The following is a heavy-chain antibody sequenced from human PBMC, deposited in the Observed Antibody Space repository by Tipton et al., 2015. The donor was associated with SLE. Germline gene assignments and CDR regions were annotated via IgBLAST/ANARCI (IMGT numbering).Heavy chain of an antibody. V-gene: IGHV4-59*04. J-gene: IGHJ6*03. Sequence: TLSLTCTVSGASINSYYWSWIRQPPGKGLEWIGTIYHSGSTYYNPSLKSRVTMSEDTSKNQFSLRLSSVTAADTAVYCCASYQCRFLLSHSYYFMNVWGKGTSVIVSS. CDR2: IYHSGST. CDR3: ASYQCRFLLSHSYYFMNV. D-gene: IGHD1-26*01. CDR1: GASINSYY.